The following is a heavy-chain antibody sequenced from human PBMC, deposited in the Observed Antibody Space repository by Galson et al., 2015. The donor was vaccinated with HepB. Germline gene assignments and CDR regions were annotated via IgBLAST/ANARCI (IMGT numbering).Heavy chain of an antibody. D-gene: IGHD3-22*01. Sequence: SLRLSCAASGFTFSSYAMSWVRQAPGKGLEWVSAISGSGGSTYYADSVKVRFTISRDNSKKTLYLQMNSLRAEDTAVYYCAISYDRRPYYFDYWGQGTLVTVSS. CDR3: AISYDRRPYYFDY. V-gene: IGHV3-23*01. CDR2: ISGSGGST. J-gene: IGHJ4*02. CDR1: GFTFSSYA.